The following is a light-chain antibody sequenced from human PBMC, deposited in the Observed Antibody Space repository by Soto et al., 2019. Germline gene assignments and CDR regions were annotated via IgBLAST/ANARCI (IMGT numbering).Light chain of an antibody. V-gene: IGKV3-11*01. CDR2: GAS. CDR3: QQRSNWPPIT. CDR1: QSVSSN. J-gene: IGKJ5*01. Sequence: EIVMTQSPATLSVSPGEKATLSCRASQSVSSNLAWYQQKVGQAPRLLIYGASTRATGIPARFSGSGSGTDFTLTISSLEPEDAAVYYCQQRSNWPPITFGQGTRLEI.